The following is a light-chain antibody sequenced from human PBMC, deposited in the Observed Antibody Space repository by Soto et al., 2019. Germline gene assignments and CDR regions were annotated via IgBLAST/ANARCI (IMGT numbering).Light chain of an antibody. J-gene: IGKJ4*01. CDR3: QRYNNWPLT. Sequence: EIVLTQSPGTLSLSPGERATLSCRASQSVSSSYLAWYQQKPGQAPRLLIYGASSRATGVPARFSGSGSGTEFTLTINSLQSEDFAVYYCQRYNNWPLTFGGGTKV. V-gene: IGKV3-15*01. CDR1: QSVSSSY. CDR2: GAS.